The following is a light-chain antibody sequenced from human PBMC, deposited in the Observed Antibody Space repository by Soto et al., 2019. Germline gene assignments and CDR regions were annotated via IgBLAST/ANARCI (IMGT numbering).Light chain of an antibody. CDR1: QSVSSN. V-gene: IGKV3-15*01. CDR2: GAS. CDR3: QQYNNWPPWT. J-gene: IGKJ1*01. Sequence: EIVMTQSPATLSVSPGERAILSCRASQSVSSNLAWYQQKPGQAPRLLIYGASTRATGIPARFSGSGSGTEFTLTISSLKSEDFALYYCQQYNNWPPWTFGQGTKVEIK.